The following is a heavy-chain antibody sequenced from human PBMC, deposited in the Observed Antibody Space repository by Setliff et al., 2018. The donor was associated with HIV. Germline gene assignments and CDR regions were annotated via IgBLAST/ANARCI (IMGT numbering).Heavy chain of an antibody. CDR1: GGSISSYY. Sequence: PSETLSLTCTVSGGSISSYYWSWIRQPPGKGLEWIGYFYYSGSTNYNPSLKGRVTISADTSENQLSLKLSSLTAADTAVYYCARGGSMTTLHDWGQGALVTVSS. V-gene: IGHV4-59*01. CDR2: FYYSGST. CDR3: ARGGSMTTLHD. D-gene: IGHD4-17*01. J-gene: IGHJ4*02.